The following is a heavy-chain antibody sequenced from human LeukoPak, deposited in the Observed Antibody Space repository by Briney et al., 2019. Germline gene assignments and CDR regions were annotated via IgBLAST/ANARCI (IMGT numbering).Heavy chain of an antibody. J-gene: IGHJ4*02. D-gene: IGHD5-24*01. CDR1: GGSISSDC. V-gene: IGHV4-59*01. CDR2: IHYSGSS. CDR3: ARENSRAGYTVFDH. Sequence: PSETLSLTCTVSGGSISSDCWSWIRQPPGKGLEWIGYIHYSGSSNYNPSLKSRVTISLDRSKNQVSLKLISVTAADTAVYYCARENSRAGYTVFDHWGQGTLVTVSS.